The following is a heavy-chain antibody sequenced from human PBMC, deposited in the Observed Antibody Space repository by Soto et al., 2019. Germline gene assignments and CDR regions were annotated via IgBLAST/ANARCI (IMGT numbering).Heavy chain of an antibody. J-gene: IGHJ4*02. Sequence: VKVSCKASGYTFTSYAIHWVRQAPGQGLEWMGWINAGSGSSRYSQNFQGRVTITRDTSASTAYMELSSLIFEDTGVYYCARERAVYDNFFDYWGQGTLVTVSS. D-gene: IGHD2-8*01. CDR3: ARERAVYDNFFDY. CDR2: INAGSGSS. V-gene: IGHV1-3*01. CDR1: GYTFTSYA.